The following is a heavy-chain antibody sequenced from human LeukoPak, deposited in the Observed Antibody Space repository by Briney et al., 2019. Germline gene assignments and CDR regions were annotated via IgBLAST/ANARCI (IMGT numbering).Heavy chain of an antibody. CDR3: ARVAGYTSFFDY. Sequence: ASVNVSCESSGGTFSIYAISCVPQAPGQGLECMGRIIPIFGTAHYAQKFRGRVTITTEESTSTAYMELSSLRSEDTAVYYCARVAGYTSFFDYWGQGTLVTVSS. CDR2: IIPIFGTA. D-gene: IGHD6-19*01. J-gene: IGHJ4*02. CDR1: GGTFSIYA. V-gene: IGHV1-69*05.